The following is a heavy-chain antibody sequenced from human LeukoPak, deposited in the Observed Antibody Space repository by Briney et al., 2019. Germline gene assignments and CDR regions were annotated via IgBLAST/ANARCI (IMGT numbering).Heavy chain of an antibody. Sequence: ASETLSLTCTVSGGSISSGGYYWSWIRQHPGKGLEWIGYIYYSGSTYYNPSLKSRVTISVDTSKNQFSLKLSSVTAADTAVYYCARFPGYDSSGYYYEYAFDIWGQGTMVTVSS. CDR1: GGSISSGGYY. D-gene: IGHD3-22*01. CDR2: IYYSGST. V-gene: IGHV4-31*03. CDR3: ARFPGYDSSGYYYEYAFDI. J-gene: IGHJ3*02.